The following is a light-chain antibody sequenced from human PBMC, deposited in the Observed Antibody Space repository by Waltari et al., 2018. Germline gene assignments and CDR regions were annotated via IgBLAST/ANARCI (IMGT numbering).Light chain of an antibody. V-gene: IGKV1-5*03. Sequence: DIQMTPSPSTLSASVGDRVTITCRASQSITNWLAWYQQKPGKAPKLLIYRASNLESGVPSRFIGSGSGTEFTLTISSLQPDDFATYYCQQYDNDWTFGQGTKVEIK. J-gene: IGKJ1*01. CDR2: RAS. CDR1: QSITNW. CDR3: QQYDNDWT.